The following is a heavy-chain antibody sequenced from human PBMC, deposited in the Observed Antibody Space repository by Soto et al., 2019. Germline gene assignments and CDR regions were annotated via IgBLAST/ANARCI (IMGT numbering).Heavy chain of an antibody. CDR3: ANLGAGSDY. D-gene: IGHD3-10*01. CDR1: GFTFSSYG. CDR2: ISYDGSNK. V-gene: IGHV3-30*18. Sequence: PGGSLRLSCAASGFTFSSYGMHWVRQAPGKGLEWVAVISYDGSNKYYADSVKGRFTISRDNSKNTLYLQMNSLRAEDTAVYYCANLGAGSDYWGQGTLVTVSS. J-gene: IGHJ4*02.